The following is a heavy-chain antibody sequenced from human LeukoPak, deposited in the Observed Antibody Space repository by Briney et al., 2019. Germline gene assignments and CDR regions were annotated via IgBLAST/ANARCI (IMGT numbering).Heavy chain of an antibody. J-gene: IGHJ3*01. Sequence: ASVKVSCTASGYTFTGYYMHWVRQAPGQGLEWMGWINPDSGGTKYAQKFQGRVTMTRDTSISTAYMEVSRLRSDDTAVYYCARENLDGFDFWGQGTMVTVSS. CDR2: INPDSGGT. CDR1: GYTFTGYY. CDR3: ARENLDGFDF. V-gene: IGHV1-2*02. D-gene: IGHD3-3*01.